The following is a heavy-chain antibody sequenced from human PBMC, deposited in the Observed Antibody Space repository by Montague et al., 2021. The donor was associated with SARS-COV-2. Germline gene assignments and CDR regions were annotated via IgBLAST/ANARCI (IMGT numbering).Heavy chain of an antibody. Sequence: SLSLSFAASGFTFSSYEMNWVRQAPGKGLEWVSYISSSGSTIYYADSVKGRFTISRDNAKNSLYLQMNSLRAEDTAVYYCEVGDYSSSWGDYWFDSWGQGTLVTVSS. CDR2: ISSSGSTI. D-gene: IGHD6-13*01. J-gene: IGHJ5*01. CDR3: EVGDYSSSWGDYWFDS. CDR1: GFTFSSYE. V-gene: IGHV3-48*03.